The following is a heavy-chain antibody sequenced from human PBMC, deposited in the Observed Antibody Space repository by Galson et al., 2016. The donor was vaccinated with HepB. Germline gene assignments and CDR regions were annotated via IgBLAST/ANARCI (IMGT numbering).Heavy chain of an antibody. CDR1: GLTFNNYG. V-gene: IGHV3-30*18. CDR2: ITYDGSKE. CDR3: SKGAWHQPLDS. Sequence: SLRLSCAASGLTFNNYGMHWVRQAPGKGLECVAIITYDGSKEFYADSVKGRFTISRDNSKNTLYLQMNSLKVEDTAVYYCSKGAWHQPLDSWGQGTLVTVSS. J-gene: IGHJ4*02. D-gene: IGHD5-12*01.